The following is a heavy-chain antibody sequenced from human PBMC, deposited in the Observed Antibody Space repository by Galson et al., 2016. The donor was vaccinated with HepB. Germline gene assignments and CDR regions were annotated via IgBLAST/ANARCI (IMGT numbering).Heavy chain of an antibody. CDR1: GFSFTSSA. CDR3: AKATSVATITEFDY. V-gene: IGHV3-23*01. CDR2: ISASGGST. D-gene: IGHD5-12*01. Sequence: SLRLSCAASGFSFTSSAMSWVRQAPGKGLEWVSAISASGGSTYYADSVKGRFTVSRDNSKNTLFLQMNSLRAEDTAVYYCAKATSVATITEFDYWGQGTLVTVSS. J-gene: IGHJ4*02.